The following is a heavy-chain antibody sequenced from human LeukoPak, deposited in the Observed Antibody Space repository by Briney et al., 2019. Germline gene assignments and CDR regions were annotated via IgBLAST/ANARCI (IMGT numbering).Heavy chain of an antibody. CDR3: RHVVTLVRGVNNRKEDWFDP. V-gene: IGHV1-69*04. Sequence: SVKVSCKASGGTFSSYAISWVRQAPGQGLEWMGRIIPILGIANYAQKFQGRVTITADKSTSTAYLELSGLRSDDTAVYYSRHVVTLVRGVNNRKEDWFDPWGQGTLVSVSS. CDR1: GGTFSSYA. J-gene: IGHJ5*02. D-gene: IGHD3-10*01. CDR2: IIPILGIA.